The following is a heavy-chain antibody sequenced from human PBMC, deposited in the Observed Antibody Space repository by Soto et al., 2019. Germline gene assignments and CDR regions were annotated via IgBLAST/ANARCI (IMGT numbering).Heavy chain of an antibody. CDR2: ITPFNGDV. D-gene: IGHD1-26*01. CDR3: AGGGAGSGPFTWELPDH. V-gene: IGHV1-45*02. Sequence: QMQLVQSGAEVKKTGSSVTVSCKALGNTFTYRYLHWVRQAPGQALEWMGWITPFNGDVHYAQKFQERVTITRDTSINTAYMRMSSLRSEDTAMYYCAGGGAGSGPFTWELPDHWGQGTRVTVSS. J-gene: IGHJ4*02. CDR1: GNTFTYRY.